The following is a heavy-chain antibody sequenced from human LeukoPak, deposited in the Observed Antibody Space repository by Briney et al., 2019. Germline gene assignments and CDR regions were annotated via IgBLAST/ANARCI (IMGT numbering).Heavy chain of an antibody. CDR2: IYYSGST. CDR3: ARLNFRFYFDY. J-gene: IGHJ4*02. D-gene: IGHD1-20*01. V-gene: IGHV4-39*01. CDR1: GGSISSSSYY. Sequence: PSETLSLTRTVSGGSISSSSYYWGWIRQPPGKGLEWIGSIYYSGSTYYNPSLKSRVTISVDTSKNQFSLKLSSVTAADTAVYYCARLNFRFYFDYWGQGTLVTVSS.